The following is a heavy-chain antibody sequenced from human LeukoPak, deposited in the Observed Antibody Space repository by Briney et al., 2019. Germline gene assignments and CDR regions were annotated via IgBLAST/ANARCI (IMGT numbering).Heavy chain of an antibody. CDR2: MNPNSGNT. Sequence: ASVKVSCKASGYTFTSYDINWVRQAPGQGLEGMGWMNPNSGNTGYAQKFQGRVTMTRNTSISTAYMELSSLRSEDTAVYYCARDGGYYDSSDHFDYWGQGTLVTVSS. CDR3: ARDGGYYDSSDHFDY. V-gene: IGHV1-8*01. D-gene: IGHD3-22*01. J-gene: IGHJ4*02. CDR1: GYTFTSYD.